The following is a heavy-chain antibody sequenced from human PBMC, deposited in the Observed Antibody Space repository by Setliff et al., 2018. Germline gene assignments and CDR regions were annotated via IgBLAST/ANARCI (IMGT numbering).Heavy chain of an antibody. V-gene: IGHV3-7*01. CDR3: AKEVTATPDI. Sequence: GGSLRLSCAGSGFTFNTYWMTWVRQAPGKGLEWVASITHDGSKTYILDSVKGRFTISRDNTKNTLYLQMNSLRAEDTAVYYCAKEVTATPDIWGQGTMVTVSS. J-gene: IGHJ3*02. CDR2: ITHDGSKT. D-gene: IGHD5-12*01. CDR1: GFTFNTYW.